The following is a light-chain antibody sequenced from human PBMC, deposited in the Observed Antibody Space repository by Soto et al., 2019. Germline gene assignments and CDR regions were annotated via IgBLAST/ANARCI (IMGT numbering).Light chain of an antibody. CDR3: QQTYIMPTT. CDR1: QTISSY. V-gene: IGKV1-39*01. J-gene: IGKJ5*01. Sequence: DIQMTQSPSSLSASVVDRFTISFLASQTISSYLNWYQQKPGKVPDLLIYAASNLQSGVPSRFSASGSGTDFTLTISSLQPEDFAAYYCQQTYIMPTTFGQGTRLEIK. CDR2: AAS.